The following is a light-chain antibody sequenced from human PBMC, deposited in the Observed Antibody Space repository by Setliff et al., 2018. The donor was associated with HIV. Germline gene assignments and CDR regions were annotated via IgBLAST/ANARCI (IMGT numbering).Light chain of an antibody. V-gene: IGLV7-46*01. J-gene: IGLJ1*01. CDR3: LLSFDNVVYV. CDR1: TGTVTHGHY. Sequence: QAVVTQEPSLTVSPGGTVTLTCGSSTGTVTHGHYPYWFQQKPGQAPRTLTYDTDNKHSWTPARFSGSLLGGKAALTLSGALPEDEAEYYCLLSFDNVVYVFGTGTKVTVL. CDR2: DTD.